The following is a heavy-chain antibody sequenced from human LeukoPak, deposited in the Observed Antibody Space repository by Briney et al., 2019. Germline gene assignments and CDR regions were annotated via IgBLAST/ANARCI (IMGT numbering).Heavy chain of an antibody. Sequence: SETLSLTCTVSGGSISSSYYYWGWIRQPPGKGLEWIGTIYYSGSTYYNPSLKSRVTISVDTSKNQFSLKLSSVTAPDTAVYYCARAGAGNEYVGLFDYWGQGTLVTVSS. D-gene: IGHD3-16*01. CDR1: GGSISSSYYY. CDR2: IYYSGST. V-gene: IGHV4-39*02. CDR3: ARAGAGNEYVGLFDY. J-gene: IGHJ4*02.